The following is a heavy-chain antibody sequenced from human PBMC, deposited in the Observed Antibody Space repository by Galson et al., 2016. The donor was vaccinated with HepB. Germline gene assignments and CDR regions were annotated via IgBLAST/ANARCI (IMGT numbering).Heavy chain of an antibody. V-gene: IGHV3-48*03. D-gene: IGHD3-22*01. CDR3: ARDGVRDYDSSGYYHYWYFDL. CDR2: ISDTGRTT. CDR1: EFSFSYNE. J-gene: IGHJ2*01. Sequence: SLRLSCAASEFSFSYNEMNWVRQAPGKGLEWVSYISDTGRTTNYADSVKGRFTTSRDNVKKLLYLQMNSLGAEDTAVYYCARDGVRDYDSSGYYHYWYFDLWGRGALVTVSS.